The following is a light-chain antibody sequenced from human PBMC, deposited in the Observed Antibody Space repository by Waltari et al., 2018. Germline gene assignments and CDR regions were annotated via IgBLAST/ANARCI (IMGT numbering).Light chain of an antibody. CDR3: QQYYDTPIT. J-gene: IGKJ5*01. Sequence: DIVMTQSPDSLAVSLGERATINCQSTQTVLSTSNNNNYLAWYQKKPGQPPRVLVYWASTRASGVPDRFSGSGSGTDFTLTISSLHAEDVAVYYCQQYYDTPITFGQGTRLEIK. CDR2: WAS. CDR1: QTVLSTSNNNNY. V-gene: IGKV4-1*01.